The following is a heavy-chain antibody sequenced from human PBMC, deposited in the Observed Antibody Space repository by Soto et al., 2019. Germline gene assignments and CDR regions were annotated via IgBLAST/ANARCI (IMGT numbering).Heavy chain of an antibody. J-gene: IGHJ4*02. D-gene: IGHD6-13*01. Sequence: QVQLQESGPGLVKPSETLSLTCTVSGGSISSYYWSWIRQPPGKGLEWIGYIYYSGSTNYNPSLKSRVTISVDTSKNQFSLKLSSVTAADTAVYYCAVGGAAVTVIGEDYWGQGTLVTVSS. CDR1: GGSISSYY. CDR3: AVGGAAVTVIGEDY. V-gene: IGHV4-59*01. CDR2: IYYSGST.